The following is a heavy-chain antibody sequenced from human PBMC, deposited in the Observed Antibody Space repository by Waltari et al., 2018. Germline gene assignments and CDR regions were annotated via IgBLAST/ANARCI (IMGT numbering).Heavy chain of an antibody. Sequence: EVQLVESGGGLVQPGGSLRLSCAASGFTFSSYEMNWVRQAPGKGLEWGSYISSSGSTIYYADSVKGRFTISRDNAKNSLYLQMNSLRAEDTAVYYCARVPLYDFWSAHFDLWGRGTLVTVSS. V-gene: IGHV3-48*03. D-gene: IGHD3-3*01. CDR2: ISSSGSTI. CDR1: GFTFSSYE. J-gene: IGHJ2*01. CDR3: ARVPLYDFWSAHFDL.